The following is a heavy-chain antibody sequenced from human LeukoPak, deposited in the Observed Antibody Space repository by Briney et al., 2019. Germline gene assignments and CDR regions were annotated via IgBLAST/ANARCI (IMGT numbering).Heavy chain of an antibody. Sequence: AGGSLRLSCAASGFTFSSYAMSWVRQAPGKGLEWVSAISGSGGSTYYADSVKGRFTISRDNSKNTLYLQMNSLRAEDTAVYYCARANCGGDCKDYYYYYYMDVWGKGTTVTVSS. V-gene: IGHV3-23*01. CDR2: ISGSGGST. J-gene: IGHJ6*03. CDR3: ARANCGGDCKDYYYYYYMDV. CDR1: GFTFSSYA. D-gene: IGHD2-21*02.